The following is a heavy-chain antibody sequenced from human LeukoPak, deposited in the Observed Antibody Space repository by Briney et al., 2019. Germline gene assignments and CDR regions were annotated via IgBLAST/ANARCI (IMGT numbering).Heavy chain of an antibody. J-gene: IGHJ3*02. CDR3: ARVYYDFWSGYEYDAFDI. V-gene: IGHV1-18*01. D-gene: IGHD3-3*01. CDR2: ISAYNGNT. CDR1: GYTFTSYG. Sequence: ASVKVSCKASGYTFTSYGISWVRQAPAQGLEWMGWISAYNGNTNYSQKLQGRGLITTDTSKGTAYMELRSLRSDDTAVYYCARVYYDFWSGYEYDAFDIWGQGTMVTVSS.